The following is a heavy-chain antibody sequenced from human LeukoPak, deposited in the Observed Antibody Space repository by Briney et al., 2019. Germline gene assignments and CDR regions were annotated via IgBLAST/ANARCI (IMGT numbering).Heavy chain of an antibody. CDR3: ARAQWLVSYFDY. V-gene: IGHV4-59*01. Sequence: SEPLSLTCTVSGGSISSYYWSWIRQPPGKGLEWIGYIYYSGSTNYNPSLKSRVTISVDTSKNQFSLKLSSVTAADTAVYYCARAQWLVSYFDYWGQGTLVTVSS. D-gene: IGHD6-19*01. CDR1: GGSISSYY. J-gene: IGHJ4*02. CDR2: IYYSGST.